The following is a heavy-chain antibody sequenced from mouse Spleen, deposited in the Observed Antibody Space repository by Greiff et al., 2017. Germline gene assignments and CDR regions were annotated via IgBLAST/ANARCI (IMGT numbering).Heavy chain of an antibody. J-gene: IGHJ3*01. CDR3: ARGGSSYEAWFAY. CDR2: ISYSGST. Sequence: EVMLVESGPGMVKPSQSLSLTCTVTGYSITSGYDWHWIRHFPGNKLEWMGYISYSGSTNYNPSLKSRISITHDTSKNHFFLKLNSVTTEDTATYYCARGGSSYEAWFAYWGQGTLVTVSA. V-gene: IGHV3-1*01. CDR1: GYSITSGYD. D-gene: IGHD1-1*01.